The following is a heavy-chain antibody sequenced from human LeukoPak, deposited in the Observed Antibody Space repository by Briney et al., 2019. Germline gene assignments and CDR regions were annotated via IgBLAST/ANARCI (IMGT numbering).Heavy chain of an antibody. CDR3: ARERREPGGQQWLVQRRYYYYYYMDV. J-gene: IGHJ6*03. Sequence: GGSLRLSCAASGFTFSSYGMSWIRQAPGKGLEWVSYISSSGSTIYYADSVKGRFTISRDNAKNSLYLQMNSLRAEDTAVYYCARERREPGGQQWLVQRRYYYYYYMDVWGKGTTVTVSS. V-gene: IGHV3-48*04. D-gene: IGHD6-19*01. CDR2: ISSSGSTI. CDR1: GFTFSSYG.